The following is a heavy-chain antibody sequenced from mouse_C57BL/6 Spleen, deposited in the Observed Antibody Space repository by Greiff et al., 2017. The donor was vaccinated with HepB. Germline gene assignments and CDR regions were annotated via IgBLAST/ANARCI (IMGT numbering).Heavy chain of an antibody. V-gene: IGHV7-3*03. CDR2: IRNKANGYTT. Sequence: EVQLVESGGGLVQPGGSLRLSCAASGFTFTDYYMSWVRQPPGNALEWLGFIRNKANGYTTEYSASVKGRFTISRDTSQSILYLHMNALRADDSASYYCAIDDYDYDEEFGFAYWGQGTLVTVSA. CDR3: AIDDYDYDEEFGFAY. J-gene: IGHJ3*01. D-gene: IGHD2-4*01. CDR1: GFTFTDYY.